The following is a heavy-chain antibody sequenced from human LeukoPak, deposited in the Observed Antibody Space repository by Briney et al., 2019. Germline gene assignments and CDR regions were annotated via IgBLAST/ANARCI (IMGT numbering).Heavy chain of an antibody. V-gene: IGHV4-61*02. CDR1: GGSISSGSYY. Sequence: SETLSLTCTVSGGSISSGSYYWSWIRQPAGKGLEWIGRIYTSGSTNYNPSLKSRVTISVDTSKNQFSLKLSSVTAADTAVYYCARDRIFDYWGQGTLVTVSS. J-gene: IGHJ4*02. CDR3: ARDRIFDY. CDR2: IYTSGST.